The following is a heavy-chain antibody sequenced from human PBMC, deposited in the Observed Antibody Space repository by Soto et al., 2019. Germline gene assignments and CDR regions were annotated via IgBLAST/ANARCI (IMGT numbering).Heavy chain of an antibody. CDR1: GYTFTSYY. CDR3: ARSTSQCFDP. D-gene: IGHD6-19*01. CDR2: INPSGGST. Sequence: QVQLVQSGAEVKKPGASVKVSCKASGYTFTSYYMHCVRQAPGQGLEGMGIINPSGGSTSYAQKFQGRVTMTSDTFTSIVYMEMGSLRSEETAVYFCARSTSQCFDPLGQVTLVTVSS. V-gene: IGHV1-46*03. J-gene: IGHJ5*02.